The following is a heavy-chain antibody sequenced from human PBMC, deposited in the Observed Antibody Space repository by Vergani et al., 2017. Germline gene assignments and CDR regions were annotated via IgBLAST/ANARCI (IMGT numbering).Heavy chain of an antibody. CDR3: ASGGYNDAFDL. CDR2: IHPSGDST. V-gene: IGHV1-46*03. J-gene: IGHJ3*01. Sequence: QVQLVQSAAEVKRPGASVQVSCTTSGNTFITYYTHWVRQAPGQGLEWMGEIHPSGDSTSYAQQFEGRITMTRDTSTSTVDMELSSLSSEDTAVYFCASGGYNDAFDLWGQGTMVTVSS. D-gene: IGHD2-15*01. CDR1: GNTFITYY.